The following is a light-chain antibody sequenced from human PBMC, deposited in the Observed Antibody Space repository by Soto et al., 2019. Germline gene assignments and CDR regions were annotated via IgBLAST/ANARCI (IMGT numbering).Light chain of an antibody. Sequence: DIQMTQSPSSLSASVGDRVTNSCQASQDISNHLNWYQLKPGKAPKLLIYDASNLETGVPSRFSGSGSGTDFTFTISSLQPEDLATYYCQHFDNLPLTFGGGTKVEIK. J-gene: IGKJ4*01. V-gene: IGKV1-33*01. CDR3: QHFDNLPLT. CDR1: QDISNH. CDR2: DAS.